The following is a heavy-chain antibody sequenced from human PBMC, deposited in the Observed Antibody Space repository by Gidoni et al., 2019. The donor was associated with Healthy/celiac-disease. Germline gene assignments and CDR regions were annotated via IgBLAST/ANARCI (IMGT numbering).Heavy chain of an antibody. J-gene: IGHJ4*02. V-gene: IGHV3-30*03. CDR3: ARLRVSSSSSGY. Sequence: QVQLVESGGGVVQPGRSLRLYCAASGFTFSSYGMHWVRQAPGKGLGCVAVISDDGSNKYYADSVKGRFTISRDNSKNTLYLQMNSLRAEDTAVYYCARLRVSSSSSGYWGQGTLVTVSS. CDR2: ISDDGSNK. D-gene: IGHD6-6*01. CDR1: GFTFSSYG.